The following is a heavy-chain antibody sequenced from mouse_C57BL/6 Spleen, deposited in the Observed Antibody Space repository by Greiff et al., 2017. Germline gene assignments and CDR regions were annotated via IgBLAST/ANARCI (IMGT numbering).Heavy chain of an antibody. Sequence: VKLQQSGAELVRPGASVTLSCKASGYTFTDYEMHWVKQTPVHGLEWIGAIDPETGGTAYNQKFKGKAILTADKSSSTAYMELRSLTSEDSAVYYCTRGYYGYDGNYFDYWGQGTTLTVSS. CDR2: IDPETGGT. V-gene: IGHV1-15*01. J-gene: IGHJ2*01. D-gene: IGHD2-2*01. CDR3: TRGYYGYDGNYFDY. CDR1: GYTFTDYE.